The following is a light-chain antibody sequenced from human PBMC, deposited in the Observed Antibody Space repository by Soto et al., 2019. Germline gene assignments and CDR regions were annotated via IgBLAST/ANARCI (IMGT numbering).Light chain of an antibody. J-gene: IGLJ2*01. CDR2: EVS. CDR1: KSDVGAYNY. V-gene: IGLV2-8*01. Sequence: QSALTQPPSASGSPGQSVTISCTGTKSDVGAYNYVSWYQQHPGKAPKLMIYEVSKRPSGVPDRFSGSKSGNTASLTVSGLQAENEADYYCTSYAGSNNVVFGGGTKLTVL. CDR3: TSYAGSNNVV.